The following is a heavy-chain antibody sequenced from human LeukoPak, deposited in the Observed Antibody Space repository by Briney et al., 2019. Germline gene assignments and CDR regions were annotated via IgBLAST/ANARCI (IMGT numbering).Heavy chain of an antibody. CDR2: INPNSGGT. CDR1: GHTFTGYY. Sequence: ASVKVSCKASGHTFTGYYMHWVRQAPGQGLEWMGWINPNSGGTNYAQKFLGRVTMTRDTSITTAYMELSRLRSDDTAVYYCARGGSGWFDAFDIWGQGTMVTVSS. CDR3: ARGGSGWFDAFDI. V-gene: IGHV1-2*02. D-gene: IGHD6-19*01. J-gene: IGHJ3*02.